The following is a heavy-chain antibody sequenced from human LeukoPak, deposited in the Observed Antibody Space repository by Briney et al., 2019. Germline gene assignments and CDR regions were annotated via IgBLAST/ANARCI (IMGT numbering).Heavy chain of an antibody. CDR3: ARCRKGFGITMVRGVGNWFDP. CDR1: GGSFSGYY. Sequence: SETLSLTCAVYGGSFSGYYWSWICQPPGKGLEWIGEINHSGSTNYNPSLKSRVTISVDTSKNQFSLKLSSVTAADTAVYYCARCRKGFGITMVRGVGNWFDPWGQGTLVTVSS. D-gene: IGHD3-10*01. CDR2: INHSGST. V-gene: IGHV4-34*01. J-gene: IGHJ5*02.